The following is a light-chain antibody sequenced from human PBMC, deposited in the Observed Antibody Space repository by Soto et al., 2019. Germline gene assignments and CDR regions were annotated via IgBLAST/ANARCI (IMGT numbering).Light chain of an antibody. CDR3: QQSYINPIT. Sequence: DFQMTQSPSSLSASVGDRVTITCRASQSIGSYLSWFQQKPGKAPKLLISLATTLQSGAPSRFAGSESGTDFTLTISSLQPEDCGTYYCQQSYINPITFGQGTRLEIK. J-gene: IGKJ5*01. CDR1: QSIGSY. CDR2: LAT. V-gene: IGKV1-39*01.